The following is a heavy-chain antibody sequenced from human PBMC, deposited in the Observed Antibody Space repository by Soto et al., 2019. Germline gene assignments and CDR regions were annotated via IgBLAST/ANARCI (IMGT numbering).Heavy chain of an antibody. J-gene: IGHJ4*02. CDR1: GFTFSSYG. CDR3: ANLLPYRDFDY. Sequence: GGSLRLSCAASGFTFSSYGMHWVRQAPGKGLEWVAVISYDGSNKYYADSVKGRFTISRDNSKNTLYLQMNSLRAEDTAVYYCANLLPYRDFDYWGQGTLVTVSS. D-gene: IGHD2-2*01. CDR2: ISYDGSNK. V-gene: IGHV3-30*18.